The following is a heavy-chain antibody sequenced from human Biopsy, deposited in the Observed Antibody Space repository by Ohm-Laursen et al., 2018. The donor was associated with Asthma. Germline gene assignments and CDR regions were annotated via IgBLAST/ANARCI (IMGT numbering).Heavy chain of an antibody. Sequence: SLRLSCSASGFTFRTYSMSWVRQVPGQGLEWVAVISYDGSNKYYADSVKGRFTISRDNSKNTLYLQMNSLRAEDTAVYYCASQSSGPDFWSGYYYFDYWGQGTMVTVSS. CDR2: ISYDGSNK. V-gene: IGHV3-30*03. CDR1: GFTFRTYS. CDR3: ASQSSGPDFWSGYYYFDY. J-gene: IGHJ4*02. D-gene: IGHD3-3*01.